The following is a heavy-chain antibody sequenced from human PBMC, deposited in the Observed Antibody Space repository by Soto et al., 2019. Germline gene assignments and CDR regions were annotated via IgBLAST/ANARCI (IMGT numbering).Heavy chain of an antibody. J-gene: IGHJ4*02. D-gene: IGHD1-1*01. V-gene: IGHV4-31*03. CDR2: IYYRGGT. CDR1: GGSVSSGAYY. Sequence: SETLSLTCTVSGGSVSSGAYYWSWIRQHPGKGLEWIGYIYYRGGTYYNPSLRGRITISSDTSKNQFSLKLSSVTAADTAVYYCARAPDGTVAFDVWGQGTLVTVTS. CDR3: ARAPDGTVAFDV.